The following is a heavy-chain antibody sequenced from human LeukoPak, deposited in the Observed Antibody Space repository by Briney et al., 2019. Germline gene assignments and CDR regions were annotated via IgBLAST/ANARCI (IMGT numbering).Heavy chain of an antibody. CDR1: GFTFSSYA. V-gene: IGHV3-30*04. J-gene: IGHJ6*02. CDR2: ISYDGSNK. Sequence: GGSLRLSCAASGFTFSSYAMHWVRQAPGKGLEWVAVISYDGSNKYYADSVKGRFTISRDNSKNTLYLQMNGLRAEDTAVYYCARDSRAIYYYYGMDVWGQGTTVTVSS. D-gene: IGHD6-13*01. CDR3: ARDSRAIYYYYGMDV.